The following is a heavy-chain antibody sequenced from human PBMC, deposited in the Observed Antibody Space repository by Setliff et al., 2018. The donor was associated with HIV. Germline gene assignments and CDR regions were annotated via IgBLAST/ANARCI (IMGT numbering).Heavy chain of an antibody. V-gene: IGHV4-59*01. CDR2: IYYTGST. D-gene: IGHD4-17*01. CDR3: AKGAGFYGDYTFDH. Sequence: SETLSLTCTVSGGSISTYFWSWVRQTPGKGLEWIGYIYYTGSTSYNPSFRSRVTISVDTSKNQFSLMLDSVTAADTAVYYCAKGAGFYGDYTFDHWGQGRQVTVSS. CDR1: GGSISTYF. J-gene: IGHJ4*02.